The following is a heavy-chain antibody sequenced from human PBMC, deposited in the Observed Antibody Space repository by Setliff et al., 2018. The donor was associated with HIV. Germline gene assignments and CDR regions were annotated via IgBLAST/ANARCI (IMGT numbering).Heavy chain of an antibody. CDR3: ANLRGEEAGNFYYFYFGLDV. V-gene: IGHV1-69*13. CDR1: GGSLRSLS. Sequence: SVKVSCKASGGSLRSLSINWVRQAPGQGLEWMAGTIPKFGTSNYAHKFQGRMTITADESMSTAYMELTGLRSEDTAVYYCANLRGEEAGNFYYFYFGLDVWGQGTTVTVSS. J-gene: IGHJ6*02. CDR2: TIPKFGTS. D-gene: IGHD2-21*02.